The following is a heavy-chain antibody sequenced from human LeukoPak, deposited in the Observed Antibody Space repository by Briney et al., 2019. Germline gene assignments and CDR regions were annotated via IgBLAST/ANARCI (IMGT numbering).Heavy chain of an antibody. V-gene: IGHV1-2*02. D-gene: IGHD1-14*01. CDR1: GYTFTSYY. CDR2: INPTSGGT. Sequence: GASVKLSCKASGYTFTSYYMHWVRQAHGQGLERMCWINPTSGGTNSAQKFQGRVTMTRDTSISTVYMDLSRVTSDDTAVYYCARGVNRAPRRYGMDVWGQGTTVTVSS. J-gene: IGHJ6*02. CDR3: ARGVNRAPRRYGMDV.